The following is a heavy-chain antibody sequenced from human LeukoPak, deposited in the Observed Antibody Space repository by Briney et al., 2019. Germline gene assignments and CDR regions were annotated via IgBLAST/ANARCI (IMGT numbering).Heavy chain of an antibody. V-gene: IGHV3-15*01. D-gene: IGHD3-10*01. CDR2: IKSNTAGGTK. J-gene: IGHJ4*02. CDR3: CTEYYGSANFNF. Sequence: GGSLRLSCVASGFTFNSYAMSWVRQAPGKGLEWIGHIKSNTAGGTKGYAAPVKGRFTISRDDSENTLFLQMNSLKTEDTAVYYCCTEYYGSANFNFWGQGTLVTVSS. CDR1: GFTFNSYA.